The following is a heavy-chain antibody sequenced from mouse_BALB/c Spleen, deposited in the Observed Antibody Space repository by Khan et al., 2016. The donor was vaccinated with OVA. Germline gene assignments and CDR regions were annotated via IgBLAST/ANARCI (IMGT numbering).Heavy chain of an antibody. Sequence: VQLQQSGPELVKPGASMKMSCKASGYSFTDYTLNWVKQSHGKNLEWIGLINPYNGDTNYNQKFKVKATLTVDKPSRTAYMELLSLTSEDSAVDYCTRSGDGGFAYWGQGTLVTVSA. CDR2: INPYNGDT. J-gene: IGHJ3*01. CDR3: TRSGDGGFAY. CDR1: GYSFTDYT. V-gene: IGHV1-18*01.